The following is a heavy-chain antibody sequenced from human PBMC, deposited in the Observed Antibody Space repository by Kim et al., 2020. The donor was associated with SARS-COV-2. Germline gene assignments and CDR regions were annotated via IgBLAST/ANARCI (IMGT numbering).Heavy chain of an antibody. V-gene: IGHV3-30-3*01. CDR2: ISYDGSNK. CDR1: GFTFSSYA. Sequence: GGSLRLSCAASGFTFSSYAMHWVRQAPGKGLEWVAVISYDGSNKYYADSVKGRFTISRDNSKNTLYLQMNSLRAEDTAVYYCARDLGARVGGPNYYYD. J-gene: IGHJ6*01. D-gene: IGHD2-15*01. CDR3: ARDLGARVGGPNYYYD.